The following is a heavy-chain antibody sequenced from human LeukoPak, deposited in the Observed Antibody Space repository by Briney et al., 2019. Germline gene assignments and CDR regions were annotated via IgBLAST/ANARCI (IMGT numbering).Heavy chain of an antibody. J-gene: IGHJ3*02. V-gene: IGHV4-59*01. CDR3: ARDAGFNQREDAFDI. D-gene: IGHD1-14*01. CDR1: GGSISSFY. Sequence: SETLSLTCTVSGGSISSFYWSWIRQPPGKGLEWIGYIYYSGSTNYNPSLKSRVTISVDTSKNQFSLKLSSVTAADTAVYYCARDAGFNQREDAFDIWGQGTMVTVSS. CDR2: IYYSGST.